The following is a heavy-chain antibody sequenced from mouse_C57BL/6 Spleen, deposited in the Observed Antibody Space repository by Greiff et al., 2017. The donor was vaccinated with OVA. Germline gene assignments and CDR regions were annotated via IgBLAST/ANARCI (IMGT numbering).Heavy chain of an antibody. CDR2: IRNKANGYTT. CDR1: GFTFTDYY. D-gene: IGHD2-1*01. V-gene: IGHV7-3*01. J-gene: IGHJ2*01. Sequence: EVKVVESGGGLVQPGGSLSLSCAASGFTFTDYYMSWVRQPPGKALEWLGFIRNKANGYTTEYSASVKGRFTISRDNSQSILYLQMNALRAEDSATYYCARYNGNYEYYFDYWGQGTTLTVSS. CDR3: ARYNGNYEYYFDY.